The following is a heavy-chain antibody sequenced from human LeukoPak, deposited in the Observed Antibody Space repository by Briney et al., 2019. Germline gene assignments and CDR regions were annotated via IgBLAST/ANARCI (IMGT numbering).Heavy chain of an antibody. CDR1: GFTFSSYA. V-gene: IGHV3-30*04. D-gene: IGHD6-13*01. Sequence: PGGSLRLSCAASGFTFSSYAMDWVRQAPGKGLEWVAVISYDGSNKYYADSVKGRFTTSRDNSKNTLFLQMNSLRAEDTAVYYCPPCCRSSWYDYWGQGTLVTVSS. CDR3: PPCCRSSWYDY. J-gene: IGHJ4*02. CDR2: ISYDGSNK.